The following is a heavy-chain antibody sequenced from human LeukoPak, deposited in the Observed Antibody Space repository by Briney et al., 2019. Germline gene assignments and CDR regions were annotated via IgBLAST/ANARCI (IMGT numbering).Heavy chain of an antibody. CDR1: GFTFSSYG. Sequence: GRSLRPSCAASGFTFSSYGMHWVRQAPGKGLEWVAVISYDGSNKYYADSVKGRFTISRDNAKNSLYLQMNSLRAEDTAVYYCARGGVYSSGWYVDYWGQGTLVTVSS. CDR2: ISYDGSNK. J-gene: IGHJ4*02. D-gene: IGHD6-19*01. V-gene: IGHV3-30*03. CDR3: ARGGVYSSGWYVDY.